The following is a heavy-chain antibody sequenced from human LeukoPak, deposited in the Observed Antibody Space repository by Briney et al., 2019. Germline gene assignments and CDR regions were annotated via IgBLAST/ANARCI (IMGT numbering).Heavy chain of an antibody. CDR1: GFTFSSYW. D-gene: IGHD3-9*01. J-gene: IGHJ4*02. V-gene: IGHV3-7*01. Sequence: GGSLRLSXAASGFTFSSYWMSWVRQAPGKGLEWVANIKQDGSEKYYVDSVKGRFTISRDNARKSLYLQMNSLRADDTAVYYCARDIVIRDYYFGYWGQGTLVTVSS. CDR2: IKQDGSEK. CDR3: ARDIVIRDYYFGY.